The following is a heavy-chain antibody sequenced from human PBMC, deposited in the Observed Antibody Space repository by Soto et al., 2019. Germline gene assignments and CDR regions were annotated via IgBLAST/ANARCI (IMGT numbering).Heavy chain of an antibody. Sequence: GASVKVSCKASGYTFTSYAMHWVRQAPGQRLEWMGWINAGSGNTKYSQKFQGRVTITRDTSASTAYMELSSLRSEDTAVYYCARGYCSGGSCYPPPWGQGTLVTVSS. CDR2: INAGSGNT. CDR1: GYTFTSYA. V-gene: IGHV1-3*01. CDR3: ARGYCSGGSCYPPP. J-gene: IGHJ5*02. D-gene: IGHD2-15*01.